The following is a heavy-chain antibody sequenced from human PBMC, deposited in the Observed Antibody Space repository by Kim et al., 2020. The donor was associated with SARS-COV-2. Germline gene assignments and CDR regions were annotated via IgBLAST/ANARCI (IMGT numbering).Heavy chain of an antibody. J-gene: IGHJ4*01. CDR1: GFTFDDYA. D-gene: IGHD3-3*01. CDR2: ISWNSGSI. V-gene: IGHV3-9*01. CDR3: AKDGYDFWSGPNIDY. Sequence: GGSLRLSCAASGFTFDDYAMHWVRQAPGKGLEWVSGISWNSGSIGYADSVKGRFTISRDNAKNSLYLQMNSLRAEDTALYYCAKDGYDFWSGPNIDYWG.